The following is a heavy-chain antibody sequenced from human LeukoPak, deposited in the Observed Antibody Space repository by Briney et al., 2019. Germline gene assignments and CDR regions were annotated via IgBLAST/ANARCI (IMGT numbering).Heavy chain of an antibody. CDR3: AKHEFGVTARPAIDI. CDR2: ISGSGGST. J-gene: IGHJ3*02. Sequence: GGSLRLSCAASGFTFSSYAMSWVRQAPGKGVEWVSAISGSGGSTYYADSVKGRFTISRDNSKNTLYLQMNSLRAEDTAVYYCAKHEFGVTARPAIDIWGQGTMVTVSS. V-gene: IGHV3-23*01. CDR1: GFTFSSYA. D-gene: IGHD3-10*01.